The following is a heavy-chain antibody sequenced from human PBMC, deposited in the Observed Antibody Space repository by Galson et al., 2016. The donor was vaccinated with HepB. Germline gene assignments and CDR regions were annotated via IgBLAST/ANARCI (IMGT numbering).Heavy chain of an antibody. CDR2: IRPNGAT. V-gene: IGHV4-34*01. CDR1: GGSLGANY. CDR3: ARGGTWLTYCDY. J-gene: IGHJ4*02. Sequence: SETLSLTCGVLGGSLGANYWSWIRQAPGKGLEWIGEIRPNGATNYNPSLKSRITMSLDASKNEFTLNLASVTAADMAVYYCARGGTWLTYCDYWGQGTLVTVSS. D-gene: IGHD1-14*01.